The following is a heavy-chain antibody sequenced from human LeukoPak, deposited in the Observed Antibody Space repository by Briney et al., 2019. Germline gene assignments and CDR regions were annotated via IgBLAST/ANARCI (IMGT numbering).Heavy chain of an antibody. Sequence: SETLSLTCTVSGGSIGSGSYYWSWIRQPAGKGLEWIGRIYTSGSTNYNPSLKSRVTISVDTSKNQFSLKLSSVTAADTAVYYRAREGHDYGDYFFDYWGQGTLVTVSS. J-gene: IGHJ4*02. V-gene: IGHV4-61*02. CDR2: IYTSGST. D-gene: IGHD4-17*01. CDR3: AREGHDYGDYFFDY. CDR1: GGSIGSGSYY.